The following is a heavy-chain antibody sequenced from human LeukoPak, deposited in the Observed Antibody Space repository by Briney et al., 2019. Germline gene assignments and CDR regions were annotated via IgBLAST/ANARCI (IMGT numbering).Heavy chain of an antibody. D-gene: IGHD4-23*01. CDR1: GFTFSSYG. V-gene: IGHV3-30*18. J-gene: IGHJ4*02. Sequence: GGSLRLSCAASGFTFSSYGMHWVRQAPGKGLEWVAVISYDGSNKYYADSVKGRFTISRDNSKNTLYLQMNSLRAEDTAVYYCANLLRWEPYWGQGTLVTVSS. CDR2: ISYDGSNK. CDR3: ANLLRWEPY.